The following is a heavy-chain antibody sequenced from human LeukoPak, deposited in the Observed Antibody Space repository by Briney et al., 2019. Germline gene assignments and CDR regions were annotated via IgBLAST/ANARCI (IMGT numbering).Heavy chain of an antibody. J-gene: IGHJ4*02. Sequence: ASVKVSCKASGYTFTSYGISWVRQAPGQGLEWMGWISAYNGNTNYAQKLQGRVTMTTDTSTSTAYMELRSLRSDDTAVYYCARKMADYGTEYFDYWGQGTLVTVSS. CDR1: GYTFTSYG. V-gene: IGHV1-18*01. D-gene: IGHD4/OR15-4a*01. CDR3: ARKMADYGTEYFDY. CDR2: ISAYNGNT.